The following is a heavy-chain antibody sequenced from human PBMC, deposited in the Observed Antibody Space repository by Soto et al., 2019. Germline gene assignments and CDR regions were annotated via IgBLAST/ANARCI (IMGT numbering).Heavy chain of an antibody. D-gene: IGHD3-3*01. V-gene: IGHV1-3*01. CDR1: GYTFTSYA. J-gene: IGHJ6*03. CDR2: INAGNGNT. Sequence: GASVKVSCKASGYTFTSYAMHWVRQAPGQRLEWMGWINAGNGNTKYSQKFQGRVTITRDTSASTAYMELSSLRSEDTAVYYCARNPNYDFWSGYNEDAYMDVWGKGTTVTVSS. CDR3: ARNPNYDFWSGYNEDAYMDV.